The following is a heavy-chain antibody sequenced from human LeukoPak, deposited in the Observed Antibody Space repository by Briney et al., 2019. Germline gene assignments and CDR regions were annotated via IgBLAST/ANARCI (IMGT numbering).Heavy chain of an antibody. Sequence: PGGSPRLSCAASGFALSNAWMSWVRQAPGKGLEWVGRIKTKTDGGTADYAAPVKGRFSMSRDDSKNALYLQMNSLKTEDTAVYYCANYISSSRGTFDSWGHGTLVTVSS. CDR3: ANYISSSRGTFDS. V-gene: IGHV3-15*01. CDR2: IKTKTDGGTA. CDR1: GFALSNAW. J-gene: IGHJ4*01. D-gene: IGHD3-16*01.